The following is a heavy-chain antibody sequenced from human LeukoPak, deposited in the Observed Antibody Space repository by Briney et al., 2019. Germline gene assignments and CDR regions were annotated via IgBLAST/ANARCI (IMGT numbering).Heavy chain of an antibody. D-gene: IGHD1-14*01. CDR2: IIPIFGTA. CDR3: ARVRNDYYYGMDV. CDR1: GGTFSSYA. J-gene: IGHJ6*02. V-gene: IGHV1-69*13. Sequence: ASVKVSCKASGGTFSSYAISWVRQAPGQGLEWMGGIIPIFGTANYAQKFQGRVTITADESTSTAYMELSSLRSEDTAVYYCARVRNDYYYGMDVWGQGTTVTVSS.